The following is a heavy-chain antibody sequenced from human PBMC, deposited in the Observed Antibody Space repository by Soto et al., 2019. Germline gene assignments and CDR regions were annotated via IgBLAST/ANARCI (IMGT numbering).Heavy chain of an antibody. Sequence: ASVNVSCKASGYTFTSYGISWVRQAPGQGLDWMGWISAYNGNTKYAQDLQGGVTMTTDTSTSTAYMELRSLRSDDTAMYYCARFSGGSYNTYYFYYGMDVWGQGTTVTVSS. V-gene: IGHV1-18*04. J-gene: IGHJ6*02. CDR3: ARFSGGSYNTYYFYYGMDV. CDR1: GYTFTSYG. D-gene: IGHD2-15*01. CDR2: ISAYNGNT.